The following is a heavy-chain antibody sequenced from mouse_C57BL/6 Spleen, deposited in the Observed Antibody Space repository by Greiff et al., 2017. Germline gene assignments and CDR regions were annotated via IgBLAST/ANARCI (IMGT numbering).Heavy chain of an antibody. CDR1: GFPFSSYG. D-gene: IGHD1-1*01. CDR3: ARHLYVNTESYYYAMGD. V-gene: IGHV5-6*01. J-gene: IGHJ4*01. CDR2: ISSGGSYT. Sequence: EVQLVESGGDLVKPGGSLKLSCAASGFPFSSYGMSWVRQTPDKRLEWVATISSGGSYTYYPDSVKGRVTISRDNAKNTLYLQMSSLTSTDTAMYDCARHLYVNTESYYYAMGDWGQGTSVAVAS.